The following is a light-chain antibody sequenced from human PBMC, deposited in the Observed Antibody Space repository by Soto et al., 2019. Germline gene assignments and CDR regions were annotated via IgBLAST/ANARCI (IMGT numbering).Light chain of an antibody. CDR2: GAS. CDR3: QQYGGSSFT. Sequence: EIVLTQSPGTLSLSPGARAPLSCRASQSVSSSYLAWYQQKPGQAPRLLIYGASSRATGIPDRFSGSGSGTDFTLTISRLEPEDFAVYYCQQYGGSSFTFGQGTRLEIK. CDR1: QSVSSSY. V-gene: IGKV3-20*01. J-gene: IGKJ5*01.